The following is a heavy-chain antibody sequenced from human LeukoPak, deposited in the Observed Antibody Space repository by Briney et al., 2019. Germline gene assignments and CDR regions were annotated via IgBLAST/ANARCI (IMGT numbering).Heavy chain of an antibody. D-gene: IGHD3-16*01. CDR1: GGSLSGYH. CDR3: ARDKQPGDN. Sequence: SETLSLTCTVSGGSLSGYHWGWIRQPPGKGLEWIGYIFYSGDTTYNPSLKSRVTISIDTPKNQFSLRMTSATAADTAVYFCARDKQPGDNWGPGTLSPSPQ. CDR2: IFYSGDT. J-gene: IGHJ4*02. V-gene: IGHV4-59*01.